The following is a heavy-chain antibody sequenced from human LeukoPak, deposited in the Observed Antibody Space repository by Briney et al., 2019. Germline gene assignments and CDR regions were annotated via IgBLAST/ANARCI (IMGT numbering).Heavy chain of an antibody. CDR2: IYYSGST. J-gene: IGHJ6*03. CDR3: ARQGSAVTIFGVVNVYMDV. D-gene: IGHD3-3*01. V-gene: IGHV4-59*01. Sequence: SETLSFTCTVSGGSISSYYWSWIRQPPGKGLEWFGYIYYSGSTNYNPSLKSRVTISVDTSKNQFSLKLSSVTAADTAVYYCARQGSAVTIFGVVNVYMDVWGKGTTVTVSS. CDR1: GGSISSYY.